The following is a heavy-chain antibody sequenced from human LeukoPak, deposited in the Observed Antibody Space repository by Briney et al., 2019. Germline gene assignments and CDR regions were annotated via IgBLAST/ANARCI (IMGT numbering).Heavy chain of an antibody. Sequence: PGGSLRLSCAASGFTFSDYEMNWVRQAPGKGLEWLSYITSVGTTVYYADSVKGRFTTSRDNAKRFLYLQMNSLRAEDTAVYYCARRQTAGTRVFDYWGQGTLVTVSS. J-gene: IGHJ4*02. CDR2: ITSVGTTV. CDR1: GFTFSDYE. V-gene: IGHV3-48*03. CDR3: ARRQTAGTRVFDY.